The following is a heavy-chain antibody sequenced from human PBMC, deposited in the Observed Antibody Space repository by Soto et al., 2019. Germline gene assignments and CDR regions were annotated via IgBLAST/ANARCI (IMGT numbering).Heavy chain of an antibody. J-gene: IGHJ3*02. V-gene: IGHV4-4*02. CDR2: SYHAGSP. CDR3: ARGTSFMGDFDI. CDR1: GGSITSSSW. Sequence: QLQESGPGLVKPSGTLSLNCAVSGGSITSSSWWTWVRQSPRKGLEWIGESYHAGSPTYNSSFESRVTILSDRSKNFFSLTLTSVTAADTAMYSCARGTSFMGDFDISGQVIIVTLSS. D-gene: IGHD2-21*01.